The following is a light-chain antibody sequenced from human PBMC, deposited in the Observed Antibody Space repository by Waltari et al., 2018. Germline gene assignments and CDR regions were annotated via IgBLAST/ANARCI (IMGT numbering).Light chain of an antibody. CDR3: LQHNSPWT. CDR1: QGIGND. CDR2: SAS. V-gene: IGKV1-17*02. J-gene: IGKJ1*01. Sequence: DIQMTQSPSPLSASVGDRVTFSCRASQGIGNDLTWYQEKPGKAPKRLMYSASSLQSGVPSRFSGSGSGTEFTLTISNLQPEDFATYYCLQHNSPWTFGQGTKVEIK.